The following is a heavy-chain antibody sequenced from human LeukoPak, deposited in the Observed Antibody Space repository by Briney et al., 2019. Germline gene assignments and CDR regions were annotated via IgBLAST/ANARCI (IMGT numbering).Heavy chain of an antibody. CDR3: TRNPFFGYSYEPSDY. J-gene: IGHJ4*02. CDR1: GFTFGDCA. V-gene: IGHV3-49*03. CDR2: IRSKAYGGTT. D-gene: IGHD5-18*01. Sequence: GGSLRLSCTASGFTFGDCAMSWFRQAPGKGLEWVGFIRSKAYGGTTEYAASVKGRFTISRDDSKSIAYLQMNSLKTEDTAVYYCTRNPFFGYSYEPSDYWGQGTLVTVSS.